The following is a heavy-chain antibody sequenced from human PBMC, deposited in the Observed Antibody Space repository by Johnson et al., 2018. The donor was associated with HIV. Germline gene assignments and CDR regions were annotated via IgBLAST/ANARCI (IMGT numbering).Heavy chain of an antibody. Sequence: VQLVESGGRVVRPGGSLRLSCVASGFTFDDYGMHWVRQAPGKGLECVALMNHDGSITYYADSVRGRFTISRDSAQNSLYLQMNSLKTEDTAVYYCATGFGPAFEMWGQGTMVTVSS. J-gene: IGHJ3*02. V-gene: IGHV3-7*05. CDR1: GFTFDDYG. CDR3: ATGFGPAFEM. D-gene: IGHD3-16*01. CDR2: MNHDGSIT.